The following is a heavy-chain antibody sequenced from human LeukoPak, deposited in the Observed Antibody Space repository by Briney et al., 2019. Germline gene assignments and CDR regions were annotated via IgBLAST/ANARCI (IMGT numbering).Heavy chain of an antibody. J-gene: IGHJ4*02. Sequence: ASVKLSCKVSGYTLTELSMHWVRQAPGTGHEWMGGFDPEDGETIYAQKFQGRVTMTEDTSTDTAYMELSSLRSEDTAVYYCATLIQLWLRRYFDYWGQGTLVTVSS. CDR2: FDPEDGET. V-gene: IGHV1-24*01. CDR1: GYTLTELS. D-gene: IGHD5-18*01. CDR3: ATLIQLWLRRYFDY.